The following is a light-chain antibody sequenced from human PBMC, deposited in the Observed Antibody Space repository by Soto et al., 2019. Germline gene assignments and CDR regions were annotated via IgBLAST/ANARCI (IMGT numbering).Light chain of an antibody. J-gene: IGKJ3*01. V-gene: IGKV3-20*01. CDR3: QQYGSSLFT. CDR1: QSVRSSY. CDR2: GAS. Sequence: EIVLTQSPGTLSLSPGERATLSCRASQSVRSSYLAWYQQKPGQAPRLLIYGASSRATGIPDRFSGSGSGTDFTLTISRREPEDFAVYYGQQYGSSLFTFGPGTKVDIK.